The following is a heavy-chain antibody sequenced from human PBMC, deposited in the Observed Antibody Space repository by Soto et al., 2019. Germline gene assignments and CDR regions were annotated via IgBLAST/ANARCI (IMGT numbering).Heavy chain of an antibody. CDR2: FDPEDGET. J-gene: IGHJ4*02. V-gene: IGHV1-24*01. D-gene: IGHD3-3*01. CDR3: ATEGDFWSGLKYYFDY. CDR1: GYTLTELS. Sequence: GASVKVSCKVSGYTLTELSMHWVRQAPGKGLEWMGGFDPEDGETIYAQKFQGRVTMTEDTSTDTAYMELSSLRSEDTAVYYCATEGDFWSGLKYYFDYWGQGTLVTVSS.